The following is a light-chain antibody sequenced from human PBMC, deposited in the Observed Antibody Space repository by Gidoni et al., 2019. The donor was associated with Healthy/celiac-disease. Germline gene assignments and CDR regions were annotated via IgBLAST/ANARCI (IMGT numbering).Light chain of an antibody. CDR2: DAS. CDR1: QSVSSY. Sequence: EIVLTQSAATLALSPGERATLSCRARQSVSSYLAWYQQKPGQAPRLLIYDASNRATGIPAGFSGCGSGTDFTLTISGLEPGDIAVYYCQQRSNWPQITFGQGTRLEIK. J-gene: IGKJ5*01. CDR3: QQRSNWPQIT. V-gene: IGKV3-11*01.